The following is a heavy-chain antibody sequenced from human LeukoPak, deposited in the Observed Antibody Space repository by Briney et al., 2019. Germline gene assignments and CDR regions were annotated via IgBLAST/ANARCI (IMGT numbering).Heavy chain of an antibody. V-gene: IGHV4-34*01. CDR3: ARGSGRFCDFWSGYYFDY. J-gene: IGHJ4*02. CDR1: GGSISSYY. Sequence: SETLSLTCTVSGGSISSYYWSWIRQPPGKGLEWIGEINHSGSTNYNPSLKSRVTISVDTSKNQFSLKLSSVTAADTAVYYCARGSGRFCDFWSGYYFDYWGQGTLVTVSS. CDR2: INHSGST. D-gene: IGHD3-3*01.